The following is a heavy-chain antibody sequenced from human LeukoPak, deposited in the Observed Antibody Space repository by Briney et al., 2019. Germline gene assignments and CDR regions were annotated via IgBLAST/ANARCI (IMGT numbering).Heavy chain of an antibody. J-gene: IGHJ4*02. V-gene: IGHV3-33*01. CDR2: IAYDGSRA. CDR1: GFTFSSYG. CDR3: TRYNNDHFDY. Sequence: GGSLRLSCAASGFTFSSYGMHWVRQAPGKGLEWVAVIAYDGSRAFYADSVKGRFTISRDNSKNTMSVQMDDLRAEDTAVYYCTRYNNDHFDYWGQGTMVTVSS. D-gene: IGHD1-14*01.